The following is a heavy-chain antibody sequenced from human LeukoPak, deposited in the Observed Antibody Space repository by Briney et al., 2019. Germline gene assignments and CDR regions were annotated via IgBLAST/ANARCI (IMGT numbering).Heavy chain of an antibody. CDR2: ITGSGDST. V-gene: IGHV3-23*01. D-gene: IGHD1-26*01. Sequence: GGSLRLSCAASGFTFSSNAMNWVRQAPGKGLEWVSGITGSGDSTYYADSVKGRFTISRDSSKNTLFLHMNTLRAEDTAIYYCAKDRTVGASYWYFDLWGRGTLVTVSS. CDR1: GFTFSSNA. J-gene: IGHJ2*01. CDR3: AKDRTVGASYWYFDL.